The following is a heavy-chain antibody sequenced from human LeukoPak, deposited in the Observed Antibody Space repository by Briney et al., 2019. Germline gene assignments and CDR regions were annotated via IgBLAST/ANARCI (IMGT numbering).Heavy chain of an antibody. V-gene: IGHV1-2*06. CDR3: ARDLRLGELSLLGLGY. CDR1: GYTFTGYY. CDR2: INPNSGGT. J-gene: IGHJ4*02. Sequence: ASVKVSCKASGYTFTGYYMHWVRQAPGQGLEWMGRINPNSGGTNYAQKFQGRVTMTRDTSISTAYMELRRLRSDDTAVYYCARDLRLGELSLLGLGYWGQGTLVTVSS. D-gene: IGHD3-16*02.